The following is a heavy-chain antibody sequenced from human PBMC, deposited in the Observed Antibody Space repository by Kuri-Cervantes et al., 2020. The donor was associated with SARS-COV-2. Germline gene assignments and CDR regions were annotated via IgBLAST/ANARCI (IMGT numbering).Heavy chain of an antibody. J-gene: IGHJ6*02. CDR3: ARDIAARRGYYYYGMDV. D-gene: IGHD6-6*01. Sequence: GESLKISCAASGFTFSSYGMHWVRQAPGKGLEWVAVIWYDGSNKYYADSVKGRFTISRDNSKNTLYLQMNSLRAEDTAVYYCARDIAARRGYYYYGMDVWGQGTTVTVSS. CDR2: IWYDGSNK. CDR1: GFTFSSYG. V-gene: IGHV3-33*01.